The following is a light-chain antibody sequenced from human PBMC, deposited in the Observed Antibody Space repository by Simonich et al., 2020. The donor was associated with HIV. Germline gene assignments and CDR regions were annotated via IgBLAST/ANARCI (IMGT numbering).Light chain of an antibody. V-gene: IGLV3-1*01. J-gene: IGLJ1*01. CDR2: QDS. Sequence: SYELTQPPSVSVSPGQTASITCSGDKWGDKYACWYQQKPGQSPVLVIYQDSKRSSVIPERFSGSNSGNTATLTISGTQAMDEADYYCQAWDSSTYVFGTGTKVTVL. CDR3: QAWDSSTYV. CDR1: KWGDKY.